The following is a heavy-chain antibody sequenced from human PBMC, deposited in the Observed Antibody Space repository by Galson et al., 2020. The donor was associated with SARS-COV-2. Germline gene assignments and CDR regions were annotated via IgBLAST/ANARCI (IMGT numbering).Heavy chain of an antibody. CDR3: AKGVGGAYFYYHGMDV. Sequence: GSLRLSCAASGFSFRSYAMNWVRQAPGTGLEWVSSISGRSAYTYYADSVKGRFTISRDNSKDTLYLEMTSLRAADTATYYCAKGVGGAYFYYHGMDVWGQGTTVTVSS. J-gene: IGHJ6*02. CDR1: GFSFRSYA. V-gene: IGHV3-23*01. D-gene: IGHD1-26*01. CDR2: ISGRSAYT.